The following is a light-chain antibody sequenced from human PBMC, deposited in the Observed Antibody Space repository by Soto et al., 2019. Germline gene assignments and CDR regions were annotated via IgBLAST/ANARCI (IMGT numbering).Light chain of an antibody. CDR2: EVN. J-gene: IGLJ2*01. V-gene: IGLV2-8*01. CDR3: RSVAGNDVI. Sequence: QSALTQPPSASGSPGQSVTISCTGTSRDVGGYNLVSWYQQHPGKAPKLLIHEVNKRPSGVPDRFSGSKSANTASLTVSGLQAEDEADYYCRSVAGNDVIFGGGTKLTVL. CDR1: SRDVGGYNL.